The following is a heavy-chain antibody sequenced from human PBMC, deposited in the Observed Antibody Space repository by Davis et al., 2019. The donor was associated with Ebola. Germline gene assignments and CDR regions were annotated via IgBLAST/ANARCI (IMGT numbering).Heavy chain of an antibody. CDR3: AKALEEDSGDPEVALHY. V-gene: IGHV3-48*03. CDR2: ISAGGSTI. CDR1: GFTFSSSD. D-gene: IGHD4-17*01. Sequence: GESLKISCAASGFTFSSSDMHWLRQAPGKGLEWVSYISAGGSTISYAESVKGRFTISRDNSKNTLFLQMNSLRAEDTAVYYCAKALEEDSGDPEVALHYWGQGTLVTVSS. J-gene: IGHJ4*02.